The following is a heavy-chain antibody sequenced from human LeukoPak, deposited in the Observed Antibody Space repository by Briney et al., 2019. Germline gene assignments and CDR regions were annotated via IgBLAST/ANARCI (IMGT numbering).Heavy chain of an antibody. D-gene: IGHD2-2*01. CDR3: ARSDCSSTSCYDRDAFDI. V-gene: IGHV4-34*01. CDR2: INRSGST. Sequence: SETLSLTCAVYGGSFSGYYWSWIRQPPGKGLEWIGEINRSGSTNYNPSLKSRVTISVDTSKNQFSLKLSSVTAADTAVYYCARSDCSSTSCYDRDAFDIWGQGTMVTVSS. J-gene: IGHJ3*02. CDR1: GGSFSGYY.